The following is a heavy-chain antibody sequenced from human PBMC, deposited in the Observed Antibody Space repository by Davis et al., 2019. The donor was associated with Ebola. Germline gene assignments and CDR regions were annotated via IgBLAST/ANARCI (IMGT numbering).Heavy chain of an antibody. CDR2: IYHSGST. CDR1: GGSISSSNW. D-gene: IGHD1-1*01. CDR3: ARGGTTGTSY. Sequence: SETLSLTCAVSGGSISSSNWWSWVRQPPGKGLEWIGEIYHSGSTNYNPSLKSRVTISVDTSKNHCSLKLSSVTAADTAVYYCARGGTTGTSYWGQGTLVTVSS. V-gene: IGHV4-4*02. J-gene: IGHJ4*02.